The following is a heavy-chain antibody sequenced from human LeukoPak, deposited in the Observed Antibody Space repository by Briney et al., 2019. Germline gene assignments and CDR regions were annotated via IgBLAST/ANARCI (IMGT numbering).Heavy chain of an antibody. CDR3: ASFVLAAKELLPVKDY. J-gene: IGHJ4*02. Sequence: PSETLSLTCTVSGGSISSSSYYWGWPRQPPGKGLEWIGSIYYSGSTYYNPSLKSRVTISVDTSKNQFSLKLSSVTAADTAVYYCASFVLAAKELLPVKDYWGQGTLVTVSS. CDR1: GGSISSSSYY. D-gene: IGHD1-26*01. CDR2: IYYSGST. V-gene: IGHV4-39*01.